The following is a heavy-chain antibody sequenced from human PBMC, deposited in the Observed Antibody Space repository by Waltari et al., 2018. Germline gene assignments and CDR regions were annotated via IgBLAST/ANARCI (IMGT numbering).Heavy chain of an antibody. CDR1: GGSFSGYY. CDR3: ARHCPVEMSTVTRWLDA. Sequence: QVQLQQWGAGLLKPSETLSPTCAVHGGSFSGYYWSWIRQPTGKELEWLGEINHSGTTNCNPSLKRRVTISLDTSKNQFSLKLNSETAAVTSVYYCARHCPVEMSTVTRWLDAWGQGTLVTVSS. CDR2: INHSGTT. J-gene: IGHJ5*02. D-gene: IGHD4-4*01. V-gene: IGHV4-34*02.